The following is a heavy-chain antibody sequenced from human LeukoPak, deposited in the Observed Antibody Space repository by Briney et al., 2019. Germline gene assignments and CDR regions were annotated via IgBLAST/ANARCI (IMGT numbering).Heavy chain of an antibody. CDR2: VNPNSGGT. V-gene: IGHV1-2*02. CDR3: AREHRIAAAGTPADRQFDP. D-gene: IGHD6-13*01. J-gene: IGHJ5*02. CDR1: GYTFTSYG. Sequence: GASVKVSCKASGYTFTSYGISWVRQAPGQGLEWMGWVNPNSGGTNYAQKFQGRVTMTRDTSISTAYMELSRLRSDDTAVYYCAREHRIAAAGTPADRQFDPWGQGTLVTVSS.